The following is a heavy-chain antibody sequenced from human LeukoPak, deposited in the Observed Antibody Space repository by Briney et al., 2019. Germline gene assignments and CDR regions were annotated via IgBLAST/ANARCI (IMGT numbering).Heavy chain of an antibody. J-gene: IGHJ6*02. D-gene: IGHD3-10*01. V-gene: IGHV1-8*01. CDR1: GYGITSYD. CDR3: ARGGTLVRGVAILYGMDV. CDR2: MNSNSGNT. Sequence: ASVMVSCRASGYGITSYDINWVRQAAGQGLEWVGWMNSNSGNTGYARKFQGRVTLTRDTSINTAYMEVNSLTSEDTAVYYCARGGTLVRGVAILYGMDVWGQGTTVTVSS.